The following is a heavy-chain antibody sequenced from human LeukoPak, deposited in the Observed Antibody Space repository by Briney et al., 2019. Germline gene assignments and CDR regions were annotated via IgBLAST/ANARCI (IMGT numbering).Heavy chain of an antibody. V-gene: IGHV3-72*01. CDR1: GLTFSDHY. Sequence: TGGSLRLSCAGSGLTFSDHYMDWARQAPGKGLEWVGRRRNKANSYTTEYGASVEGTFTISTDESKNSMFLHMNSLKTEDTAMYYCATAVVPAPPFDYWGQETLVTVSS. CDR3: ATAVVPAPPFDY. CDR2: RRNKANSYTT. J-gene: IGHJ4*02. D-gene: IGHD2-21*02.